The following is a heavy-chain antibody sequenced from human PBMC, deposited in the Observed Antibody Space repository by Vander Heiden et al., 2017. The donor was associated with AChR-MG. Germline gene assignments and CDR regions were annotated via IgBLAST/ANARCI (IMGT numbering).Heavy chain of an antibody. CDR3: ARGDSSGYLEYFKH. Sequence: QVQLVQSGAEVKKPGSSVKVSCKASGGTFSSYAISWVRQAPGQGLEWMGGIIPIFGTANYAQKVQGRVTITADESTSTAYMELRRMRSEDTAVYYCARGDSSGYLEYFKHWGQGTLVTVSS. CDR1: GGTFSSYA. CDR2: IIPIFGTA. J-gene: IGHJ1*01. D-gene: IGHD3-22*01. V-gene: IGHV1-69*01.